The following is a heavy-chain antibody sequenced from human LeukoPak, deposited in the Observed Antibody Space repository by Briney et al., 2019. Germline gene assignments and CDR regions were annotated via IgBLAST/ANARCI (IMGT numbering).Heavy chain of an antibody. Sequence: SETLSLTCTVSGGSISHSYWSWIRQPPGKGLEWIGFVYHSGSTNFNPSLKSRLIISIDTSKNQFSLRLSSVTAADTAVYYCASTSKYIGSGRDDSFDIWGQGTMVTVSS. J-gene: IGHJ3*02. V-gene: IGHV4-59*08. CDR2: VYHSGST. CDR3: ASTSKYIGSGRDDSFDI. D-gene: IGHD3-10*01. CDR1: GGSISHSY.